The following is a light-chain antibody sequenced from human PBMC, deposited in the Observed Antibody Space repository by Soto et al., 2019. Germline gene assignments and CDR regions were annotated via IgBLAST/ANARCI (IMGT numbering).Light chain of an antibody. CDR3: QQYNNWPIT. CDR2: DAS. CDR1: QSVSKN. V-gene: IGKV3D-15*01. J-gene: IGKJ5*01. Sequence: EIVSVHAPAALSFSPVERAPLSCRASQSVSKNVAWYQQTPGQAPMLLNYDASTRATGTPTRFSGSGSGTKFTLSISILQSEYFAVYCCQQYNNWPITFGQGTRLEI.